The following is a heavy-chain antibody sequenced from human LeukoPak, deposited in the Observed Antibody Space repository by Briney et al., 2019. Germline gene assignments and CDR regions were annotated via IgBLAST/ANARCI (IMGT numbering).Heavy chain of an antibody. CDR1: GGSISSDY. CDR3: AGSQWLASFDY. J-gene: IGHJ4*02. CDR2: IYTSGST. D-gene: IGHD6-19*01. Sequence: TSETLSLTCTVSGGSISSDYWSWIRQPAGKGLEWIGRIYTSGSTNYNPSLKSRVTISVDKSKNQFSLKLSSVTAADTAVYYCAGSQWLASFDYWGQGTLVTVSS. V-gene: IGHV4-4*07.